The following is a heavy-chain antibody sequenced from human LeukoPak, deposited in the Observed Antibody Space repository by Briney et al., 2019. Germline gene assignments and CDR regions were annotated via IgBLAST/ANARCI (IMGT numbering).Heavy chain of an antibody. Sequence: WIRQPPGKGLEWIGSIYHSGSTYYNPSLKSRVTISVDTSKNQFSLKLSSVTAADTAVYYCAREIVVVPAAYDYWGQGTLVTVSS. CDR3: AREIVVVPAAYDY. J-gene: IGHJ4*02. V-gene: IGHV4-38-2*02. CDR2: IYHSGST. D-gene: IGHD2-2*01.